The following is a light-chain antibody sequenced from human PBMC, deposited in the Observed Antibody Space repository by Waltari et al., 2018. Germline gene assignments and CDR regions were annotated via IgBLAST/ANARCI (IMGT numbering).Light chain of an antibody. J-gene: IGLJ2*01. CDR3: QAWDSGTVV. Sequence: SYDLTQPPSVSVSPGQTATIPCSGAKLGDTYTSWYQQRPGPSPILVIFQGTNRPSGIPGRFSGSNSGNTATLAISGTQPMDEAKYYCQAWDSGTVVFGGGTMLTVL. CDR2: QGT. CDR1: KLGDTY. V-gene: IGLV3-1*01.